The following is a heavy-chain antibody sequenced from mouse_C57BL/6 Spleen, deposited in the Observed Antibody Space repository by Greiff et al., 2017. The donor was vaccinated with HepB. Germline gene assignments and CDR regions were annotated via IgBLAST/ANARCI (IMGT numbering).Heavy chain of an antibody. D-gene: IGHD2-4*01. CDR3: ARDYYDYDKEFPFAY. J-gene: IGHJ3*01. V-gene: IGHV1-26*01. Sequence: EVQLQQSGPELVKPGASVKISCKASGYTFTDYYMNWVKQSHGKSLEWIGDINPNNGGTSYNQKFKGKATLTVDKSSSTAYMELRSLTSEDSAVYYCARDYYDYDKEFPFAYWGQGTLVTVSA. CDR2: INPNNGGT. CDR1: GYTFTDYY.